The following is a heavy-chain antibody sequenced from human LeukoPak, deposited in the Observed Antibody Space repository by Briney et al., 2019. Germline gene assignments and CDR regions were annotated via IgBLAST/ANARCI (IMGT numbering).Heavy chain of an antibody. J-gene: IGHJ4*02. CDR2: ISSSSSYI. CDR1: GFTVSSNS. CDR3: ARGGDYGY. Sequence: GGSLRLSCTVSGFTVSSNSMSWVRQAPGKGLEWVSSISSSSSYIYYADSVKGRFTISRDNAKNSLYLQMNSLRAEDTAVYYCARGGDYGYWGQGTLVTVSS. D-gene: IGHD4-17*01. V-gene: IGHV3-21*01.